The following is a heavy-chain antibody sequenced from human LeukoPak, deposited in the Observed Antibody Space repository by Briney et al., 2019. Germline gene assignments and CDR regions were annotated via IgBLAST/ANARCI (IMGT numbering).Heavy chain of an antibody. J-gene: IGHJ4*02. D-gene: IGHD3-10*02. CDR2: IHYSGDT. CDR1: GGSITSPENY. V-gene: IGHV4-39*02. Sequence: PSETLSLTCTVSGGSITSPENYWGWVRQPPGKGLEWIGNIHYSGDTYYNSSLRSRVTLSVDTSQNHLSLRLTSMTAADTAVYYCASIFYYSVPFWGQGALVIVSS. CDR3: ASIFYYSVPF.